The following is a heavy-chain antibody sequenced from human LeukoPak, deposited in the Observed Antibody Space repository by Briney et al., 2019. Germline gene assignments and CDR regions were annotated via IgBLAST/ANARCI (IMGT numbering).Heavy chain of an antibody. CDR2: IKEDGSAK. J-gene: IGHJ4*02. CDR3: ARLSYDSGTHYTCYEY. D-gene: IGHD3-10*01. CDR1: GFTISSYG. Sequence: GGSLRLSCVVSGFTISSYGMHWVRQAPGKGLEWVANIKEDGSAKYYVDSVKGRFTISRDNAKNSVYLQMNSLRADDTAVYYCARLSYDSGTHYTCYEYWGQGTLVTVSS. V-gene: IGHV3-7*01.